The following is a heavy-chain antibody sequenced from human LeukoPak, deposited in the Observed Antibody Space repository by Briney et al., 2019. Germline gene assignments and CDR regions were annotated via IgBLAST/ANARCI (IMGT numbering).Heavy chain of an antibody. CDR3: ARDRVLEWSGWFDP. Sequence: PGGSLRLSCAASGFTFSSYSMNWVRQAPGKGLEWGSSISSSSSYIYYADSVKGRFTISRDNSKNTLYLQMNSLRVEDTAVYYCARDRVLEWSGWFDPWGQGTLVTVSS. V-gene: IGHV3-21*01. CDR2: ISSSSSYI. J-gene: IGHJ5*02. D-gene: IGHD3-3*01. CDR1: GFTFSSYS.